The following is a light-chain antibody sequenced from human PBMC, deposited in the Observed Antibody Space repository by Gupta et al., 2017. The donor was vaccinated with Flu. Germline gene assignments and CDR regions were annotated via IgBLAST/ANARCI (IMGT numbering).Light chain of an antibody. Sequence: EIVLTQSPATLSLSPGERATLSCRASQSVSSYLAWYQQKPGQAPRLLIYDASNRATGIPARFSGSGSGTDFTLTSSSLEPEDFAVYYGQQRSNWVTFGGGTKVGIK. CDR2: DAS. CDR3: QQRSNWVT. CDR1: QSVSSY. J-gene: IGKJ4*01. V-gene: IGKV3-11*01.